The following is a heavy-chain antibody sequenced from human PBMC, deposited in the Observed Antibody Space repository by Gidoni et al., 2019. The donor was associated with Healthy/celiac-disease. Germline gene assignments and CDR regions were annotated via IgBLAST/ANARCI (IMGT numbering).Heavy chain of an antibody. J-gene: IGHJ4*02. D-gene: IGHD2-2*01. V-gene: IGHV3-33*01. CDR2: IWYDGSNK. CDR3: ARDAQYCAVPAAIDY. Sequence: QVQLVESGGGVVQPGRSLRLSCAASGFTFSSYGMHWVRQAPGKGLGWVAVIWYDGSNKYYADSVKGRFTISRDNSKNTLYLQMNSLRAEDTAVYYCARDAQYCAVPAAIDYWGQGTLVTVSS. CDR1: GFTFSSYG.